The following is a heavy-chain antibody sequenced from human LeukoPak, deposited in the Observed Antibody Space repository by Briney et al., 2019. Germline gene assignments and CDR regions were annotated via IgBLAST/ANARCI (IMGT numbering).Heavy chain of an antibody. V-gene: IGHV3-7*05. CDR2: IKQEGSEK. D-gene: IGHD6-19*01. Sequence: GGSLRLSCAASGFTFSSYGMTWVRQAPGKGLEWVANIKQEGSEKYYVDSLKGRFTISRDNAKNSLYLQMNSLRAEDTAVYYCARSGMAVAATPWDWGQGTLVTVSS. J-gene: IGHJ4*02. CDR1: GFTFSSYG. CDR3: ARSGMAVAATPWD.